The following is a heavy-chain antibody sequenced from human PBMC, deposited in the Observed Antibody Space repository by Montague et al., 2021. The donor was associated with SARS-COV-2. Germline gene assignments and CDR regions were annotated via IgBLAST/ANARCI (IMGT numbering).Heavy chain of an antibody. V-gene: IGHV4-39*01. Sequence: SETLSLTCTVSGGSISSSRYYWGWIRQPPGKGLEWIGSIYYSGSTYYNPSLKSRVTISVDASKNQFPLKLSSVTAADTAVYYCASPTYYYDSSGSDAFDIWGLGTTVTVSS. CDR2: IYYSGST. CDR3: ASPTYYYDSSGSDAFDI. D-gene: IGHD3-22*01. CDR1: GGSISSSRYY. J-gene: IGHJ3*02.